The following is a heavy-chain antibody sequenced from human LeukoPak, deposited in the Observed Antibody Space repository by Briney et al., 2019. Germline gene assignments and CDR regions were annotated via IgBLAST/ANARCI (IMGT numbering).Heavy chain of an antibody. V-gene: IGHV3-30-3*01. CDR1: GFTFSSYA. D-gene: IGHD6-13*01. J-gene: IGHJ4*02. CDR3: ARDMAAAGRTPFDY. CDR2: ISYDGSNK. Sequence: GGSLRPSCAASGFTFSSYAMHWVRQAPGKGLEWVAVISYDGSNKYYADSVKGRFTISRDNSKNTLYLQMNSLRAEDTAVYYCARDMAAAGRTPFDYWGQGTLVTVSS.